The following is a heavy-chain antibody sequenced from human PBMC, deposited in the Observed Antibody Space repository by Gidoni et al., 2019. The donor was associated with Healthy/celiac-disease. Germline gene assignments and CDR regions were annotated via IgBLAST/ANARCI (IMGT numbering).Heavy chain of an antibody. V-gene: IGHV3-30*02. J-gene: IGHJ4*02. CDR3: AKDRSLMGATPTLFDY. Sequence: QVQLVESGGGVVQPGRSLRLSCAASGFPFRPYGMHGVRQAPGKGMEWVAFIRYDGSNKYYADSVKGRFTISRDNSKNTLYLQMNSLRAEDTAVYYCAKDRSLMGATPTLFDYWGQGTLVTVSS. CDR1: GFPFRPYG. CDR2: IRYDGSNK. D-gene: IGHD1-26*01.